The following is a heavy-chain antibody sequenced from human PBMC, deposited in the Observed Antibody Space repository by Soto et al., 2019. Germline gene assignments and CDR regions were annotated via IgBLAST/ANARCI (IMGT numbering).Heavy chain of an antibody. Sequence: QVQLQESGPGLVKPSQTLSLTCTVSGASIKNSDGYYWSWLRQRPGKGLEWIGFIYQSGSTDYNSSLRDRVTMSVDTSMNQFSLKLTSVPAADTAVYYCARDFSCDGDCNGYFDHWGQGTLVTVSS. D-gene: IGHD2-21*02. CDR2: IYQSGST. CDR3: ARDFSCDGDCNGYFDH. J-gene: IGHJ4*02. CDR1: GASIKNSDGYY. V-gene: IGHV4-31*03.